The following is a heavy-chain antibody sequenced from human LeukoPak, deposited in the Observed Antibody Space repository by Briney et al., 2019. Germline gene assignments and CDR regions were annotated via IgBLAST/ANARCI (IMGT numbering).Heavy chain of an antibody. J-gene: IGHJ4*02. V-gene: IGHV3-7*01. CDR3: AQVGAYGDYGSIDY. D-gene: IGHD4-17*01. CDR1: GFTFSSYW. Sequence: GGSLRLSCAASGFTFSSYWMSWVRQAPGKGLEWVANIKQDGSEKYYVDSVKGRFTISRDNAKNTLYLQMNSLRSKDTAVYYCAQVGAYGDYGSIDYWGQGTLVTVSS. CDR2: IKQDGSEK.